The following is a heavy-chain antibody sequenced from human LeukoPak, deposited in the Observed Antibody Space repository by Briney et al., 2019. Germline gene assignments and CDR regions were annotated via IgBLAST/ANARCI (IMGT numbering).Heavy chain of an antibody. CDR1: GFSFSNYA. CDR3: AKGSSSSWYLVWFDP. CDR2: ISGSDGST. Sequence: PGGSLRLSCAASGFSFSNYAMSWVRQAPGKGLEWVSGISGSDGSTHYADSVKGRFSISRDNSKSTVYLQMNSLRAEDTAVYYCAKGSSSSWYLVWFDPWGQGTLVTVSS. J-gene: IGHJ5*02. D-gene: IGHD6-13*01. V-gene: IGHV3-23*01.